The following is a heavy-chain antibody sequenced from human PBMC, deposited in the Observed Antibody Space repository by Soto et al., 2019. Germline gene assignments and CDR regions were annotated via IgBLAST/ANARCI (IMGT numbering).Heavy chain of an antibody. J-gene: IGHJ5*02. V-gene: IGHV4-34*01. D-gene: IGHD3-10*01. Sequence: QVQLQQWGAGLLKPSETLSLTCAVYGGSFSGYYWSWIRQPPGKGLEWIGEINHSGSTNYNPSLRSRVTISVDTSKNQFSLKLSSVTAADTAVYYCARERPLLLEFGEVSGWFDPWGQGTLVTVSS. CDR2: INHSGST. CDR1: GGSFSGYY. CDR3: ARERPLLLEFGEVSGWFDP.